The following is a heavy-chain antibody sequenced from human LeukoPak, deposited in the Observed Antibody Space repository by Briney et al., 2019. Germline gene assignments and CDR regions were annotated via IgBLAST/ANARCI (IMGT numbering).Heavy chain of an antibody. CDR2: VRYDGSIK. D-gene: IGHD3-16*01. V-gene: IGHV3-30*02. CDR3: AKDRGMPKNFDY. J-gene: IGHJ4*02. CDR1: GFTFSAYG. Sequence: GGSLRLSCAASGFTFSAYGMHWVRQAPGKGLEWVAFVRYDGSIKYYADSVKGRFTISRDNSENTLYLQMNSLRAEDTAVYYCAKDRGMPKNFDYWGQGTLVTVSS.